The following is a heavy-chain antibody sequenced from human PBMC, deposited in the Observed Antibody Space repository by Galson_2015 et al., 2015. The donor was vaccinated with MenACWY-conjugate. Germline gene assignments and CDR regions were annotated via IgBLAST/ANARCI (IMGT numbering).Heavy chain of an antibody. CDR3: AREVLNIFDS. J-gene: IGHJ4*02. CDR2: IWFDGSYE. CDR1: GFSFSHYG. D-gene: IGHD3-9*01. V-gene: IGHV3-33*01. Sequence: SLRLSCAASGFSFSHYGIHWVRQAPGLGLEWVAAIWFDGSYEYYADSVRGRFTISRNNSRDTAYLQMNSLRADDTAVYYCAREVLNIFDSWGQGTLVTVSS.